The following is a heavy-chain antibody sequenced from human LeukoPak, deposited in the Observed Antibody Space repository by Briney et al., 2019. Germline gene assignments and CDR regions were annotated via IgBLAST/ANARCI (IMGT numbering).Heavy chain of an antibody. Sequence: SVKVSCKASGGTFSSYAISWVRQAPGQGLEWMGRIIPIFGIANYAQKFQGRVTVTADKSTSTAYMELSSLRSEDTAVYYCARAAVPAAKNDAFDIWGQGTMVTVSS. CDR1: GGTFSSYA. D-gene: IGHD2-2*01. V-gene: IGHV1-69*04. CDR2: IIPIFGIA. J-gene: IGHJ3*02. CDR3: ARAAVPAAKNDAFDI.